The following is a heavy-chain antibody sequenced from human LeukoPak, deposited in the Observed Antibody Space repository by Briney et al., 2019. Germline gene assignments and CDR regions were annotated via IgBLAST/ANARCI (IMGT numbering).Heavy chain of an antibody. J-gene: IGHJ5*02. V-gene: IGHV1-18*01. CDR1: GYTFTSYG. CDR2: ISAYNGNT. D-gene: IGHD2-2*01. CDR3: ARAYETYQLLSGFDP. Sequence: ASVKVSCKASGYTFTSYGISWVRQAPGQGLEWMGWISAYNGNTNYAQKLQGRVTMTTDTSTSTAYMELRSLRSDDTAVYYCARAYETYQLLSGFDPWGQGTLVTVSS.